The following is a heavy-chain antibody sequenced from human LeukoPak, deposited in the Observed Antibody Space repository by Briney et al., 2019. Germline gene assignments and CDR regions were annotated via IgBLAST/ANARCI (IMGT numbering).Heavy chain of an antibody. V-gene: IGHV4-31*03. D-gene: IGHD3-3*01. J-gene: IGHJ3*02. CDR3: ARDSQHYDFWSGHHNAFDI. CDR1: GGSISSGGYY. Sequence: SETLSLTCTVSGGSISSGGYYWSWIRQHPGKGLEWVGYIYYSGSTYYNPSLKSRVTISVDTSKNQFSLKLSSVTAADTAVYYCARDSQHYDFWSGHHNAFDIWGQGTMVTVSS. CDR2: IYYSGST.